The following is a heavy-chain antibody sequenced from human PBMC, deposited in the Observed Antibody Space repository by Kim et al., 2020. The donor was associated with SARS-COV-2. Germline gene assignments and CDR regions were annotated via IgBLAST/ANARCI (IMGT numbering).Heavy chain of an antibody. J-gene: IGHJ4*01. CDR2: I. V-gene: IGHV3-48*03. Sequence: INNEDPGKGRFTISRAAAKNEVYLQLNSRRGEDTAVYYCARDGGVSGLFDYWGHGTLVTVSS. D-gene: IGHD3-16*01. CDR3: ARDGGVSGLFDY.